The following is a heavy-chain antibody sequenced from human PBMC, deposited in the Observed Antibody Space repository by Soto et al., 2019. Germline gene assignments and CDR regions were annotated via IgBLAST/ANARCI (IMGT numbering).Heavy chain of an antibody. Sequence: QVQLVQSGAEVKKPGSSVKVSCKASGGTFSSYAISWVRQAPGQGLEWMGGIIPIFGTANYAQKFQGRVTITADESTSTAYMELSSLRSEDTAVYYCARVDLRYFDWLPNYGMDVWGQGTTVTVSS. CDR2: IIPIFGTA. J-gene: IGHJ6*02. CDR1: GGTFSSYA. D-gene: IGHD3-9*01. CDR3: ARVDLRYFDWLPNYGMDV. V-gene: IGHV1-69*01.